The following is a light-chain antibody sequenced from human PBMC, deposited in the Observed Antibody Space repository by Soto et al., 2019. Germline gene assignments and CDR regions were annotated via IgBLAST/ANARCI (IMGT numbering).Light chain of an antibody. CDR3: SSFTSSVTYV. J-gene: IGLJ1*01. Sequence: QSALTQPASVSGSPGQSITIPCTGTSSDVGGHNSVSWYRQDPGKAPKLMIYDVSNRPSGVSDRFSGSKSGNTASLTISGLQIEDEADYYCSSFTSSVTYVFGTGTKVTVL. CDR1: SSDVGGHNS. CDR2: DVS. V-gene: IGLV2-14*01.